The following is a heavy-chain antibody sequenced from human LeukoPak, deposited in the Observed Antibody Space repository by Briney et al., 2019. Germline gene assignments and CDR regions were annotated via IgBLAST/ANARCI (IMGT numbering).Heavy chain of an antibody. V-gene: IGHV1-2*02. D-gene: IGHD3-3*01. CDR3: ARGRASRFLEWLFVAPYYFDY. CDR1: GYTFTGYY. Sequence: ASVKVSCKASGYTFTGYYMHWVRQAPGQGLEWMGWINPNSGGTNYAQKFQGRVTMTRDTSISTAYMELSRLRSDDTAVYYCARGRASRFLEWLFVAPYYFDYWGQGTLVTVSS. CDR2: INPNSGGT. J-gene: IGHJ4*02.